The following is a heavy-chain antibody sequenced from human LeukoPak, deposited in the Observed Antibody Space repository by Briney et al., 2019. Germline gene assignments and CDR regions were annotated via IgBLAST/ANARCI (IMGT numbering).Heavy chain of an antibody. CDR1: GGSVTSTNW. D-gene: IGHD6-25*01. V-gene: IGHV4-4*01. CDR3: AREGGFYRPLDY. CDR2: VHLDGRT. J-gene: IGHJ4*02. Sequence: IPSETLSLTCDVSGGSVTSTNWWTWFRQPPGKGLEWIGEVHLDGRTNYNPSLKSRLVMSADLPENHISLKLTSVTAADTAVYRCAREGGFYRPLDYSGQGTLVTVSS.